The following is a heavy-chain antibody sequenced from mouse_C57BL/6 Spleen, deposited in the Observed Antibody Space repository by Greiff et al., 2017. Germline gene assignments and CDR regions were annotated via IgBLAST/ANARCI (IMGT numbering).Heavy chain of an antibody. V-gene: IGHV1-82*01. CDR2: IYPGDGDT. J-gene: IGHJ3*01. CDR1: GYAFSSSW. Sequence: VQLQQSGPELVKPGASVKISCKASGYAFSSSWMNWVKQRPGKGLEWIGRIYPGDGDTNYNGKFKGKATLTADKASSTAYMHLSSLTSEDSAVYFCAEGGGFAYWGQGTLVTVSA. CDR3: AEGGGFAY.